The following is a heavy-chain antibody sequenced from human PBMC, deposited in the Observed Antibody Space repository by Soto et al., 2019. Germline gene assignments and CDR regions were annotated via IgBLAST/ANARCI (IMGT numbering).Heavy chain of an antibody. CDR1: GYTFTSYG. D-gene: IGHD5-18*01. CDR3: ARILWNTAMVYGMDV. CDR2: ISAYNGNT. Sequence: QVQLVQSGAEVKKPGASVKVSCKASGYTFTSYGISWVRQAPGQGLEWVGWISAYNGNTNYAKKLHGRVTMTTDTSTTTAYMDLRSLISDDTAVYYCARILWNTAMVYGMDVWGQGTTVTVSS. J-gene: IGHJ6*02. V-gene: IGHV1-18*01.